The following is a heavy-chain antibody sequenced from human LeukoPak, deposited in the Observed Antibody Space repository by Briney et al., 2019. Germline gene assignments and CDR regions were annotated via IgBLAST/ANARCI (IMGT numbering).Heavy chain of an antibody. CDR2: INSDGSST. D-gene: IGHD3-10*01. J-gene: IGHJ3*02. CDR3: ASVKRGLLWFGELKNAFDI. V-gene: IGHV3-74*01. Sequence: GGPLRLSCAASGFTFSSYWMHWVRQAPGKGLVWVSRINSDGSSTSYADSVKGRFTISRDNAKNTLYLQMNSLRAEDTAVYYCASVKRGLLWFGELKNAFDIWGQGTMVTVSS. CDR1: GFTFSSYW.